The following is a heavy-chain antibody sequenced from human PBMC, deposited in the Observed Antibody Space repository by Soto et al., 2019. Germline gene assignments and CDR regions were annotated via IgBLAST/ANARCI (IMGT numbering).Heavy chain of an antibody. CDR1: GYTFTSYG. Sequence: GASVKVSCKASGYTFTSYGIIWVRQAPGQGLEWMGWISAYNGNTNYAQKLQGRVTMTTDTSTSTAYMELRSLRSDDTAVYYCARAPFSIAVAGGDVFDIWGQGTMVTVSS. J-gene: IGHJ3*02. CDR2: ISAYNGNT. D-gene: IGHD6-19*01. CDR3: ARAPFSIAVAGGDVFDI. V-gene: IGHV1-18*01.